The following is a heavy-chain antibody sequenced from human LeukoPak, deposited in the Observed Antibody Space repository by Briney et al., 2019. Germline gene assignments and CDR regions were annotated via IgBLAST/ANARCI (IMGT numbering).Heavy chain of an antibody. Sequence: ASVKVSCKASEYTFTSYDINWVRQATGQGLEWMGWMNPNSGNTGYAQKLQGRVTMTTDTSTSTAYMELRSLRSDDTAVYYCARDRDCSSTSCYGDYWGQGTLVTVSS. D-gene: IGHD2-2*01. CDR3: ARDRDCSSTSCYGDY. CDR2: MNPNSGNT. J-gene: IGHJ4*02. CDR1: EYTFTSYD. V-gene: IGHV1-8*02.